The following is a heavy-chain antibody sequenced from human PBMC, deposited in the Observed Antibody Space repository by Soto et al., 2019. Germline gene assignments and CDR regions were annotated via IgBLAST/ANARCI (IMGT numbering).Heavy chain of an antibody. CDR2: INPNSGGT. CDR3: ASYSSFTRRGDYYGMDV. J-gene: IGHJ6*02. D-gene: IGHD6-6*01. Sequence: ASVKVSCKASGGTFTGYYMHWVRQAPGQGLEWMGWINPNSGGTNYAQKFQGWVTMTRDTSISTAYMELSRLRSDDTAVYYCASYSSFTRRGDYYGMDVWGQGTTVTVSS. CDR1: GGTFTGYY. V-gene: IGHV1-2*04.